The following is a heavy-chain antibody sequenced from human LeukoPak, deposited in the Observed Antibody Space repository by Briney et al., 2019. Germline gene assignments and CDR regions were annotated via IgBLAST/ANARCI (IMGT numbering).Heavy chain of an antibody. J-gene: IGHJ6*03. V-gene: IGHV3-21*01. CDR3: ASSMVRGVISIRDYYYMDV. D-gene: IGHD3-10*01. CDR1: GFTFSSYS. Sequence: GGPLRLSCAASGFTFSSYSMNWVRQAPGKGLEWVSSISSSSSYLYYADSVKGRFTISRDNVKNSLYLQMNSLRAEDTAVYYCASSMVRGVISIRDYYYMDVWGKGTTVTVSS. CDR2: ISSSSSYL.